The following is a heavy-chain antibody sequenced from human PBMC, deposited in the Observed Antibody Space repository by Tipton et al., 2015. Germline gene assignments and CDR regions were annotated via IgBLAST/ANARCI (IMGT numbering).Heavy chain of an antibody. CDR3: ASPSLPHDRGDYYFQS. V-gene: IGHV4-39*01. CDR1: GDSFSSSSYY. D-gene: IGHD2-21*02. Sequence: TLSLTCAVSGDSFSSSSYYWAWIRQPPGKGLEWIGSLYFSGSTYYNPSLKSRVTISIDRFKNQFSLKLSSVTAADTAVYYCASPSLPHDRGDYYFQSWGQGSLVTVSS. J-gene: IGHJ4*02. CDR2: LYFSGST.